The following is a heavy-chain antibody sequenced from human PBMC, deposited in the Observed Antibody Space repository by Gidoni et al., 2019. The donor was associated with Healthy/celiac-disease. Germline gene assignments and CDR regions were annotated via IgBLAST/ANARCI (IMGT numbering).Heavy chain of an antibody. Sequence: QVQLQQWGAGLLKPSETLSLTCAVYGGSFSGYYWSWIRQPPGKGLEWIGEINHSGSTNYNPSLKSRVTISVDTSKNQFSLKLSSVTAADTAVYYCARGGFSFSTYSSAPRWFDPWGQGTLVTVSS. CDR1: GGSFSGYY. CDR3: ARGGFSFSTYSSAPRWFDP. CDR2: INHSGST. D-gene: IGHD6-25*01. J-gene: IGHJ5*02. V-gene: IGHV4-34*01.